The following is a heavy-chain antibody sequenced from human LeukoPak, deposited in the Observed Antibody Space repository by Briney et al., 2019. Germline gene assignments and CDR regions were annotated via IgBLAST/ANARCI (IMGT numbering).Heavy chain of an antibody. D-gene: IGHD6-19*01. CDR2: MNPNSGNT. CDR1: GYTFTSYD. J-gene: IGHJ4*02. CDR3: ARGSSIAVAGDY. V-gene: IGHV1-8*01. Sequence: ASVKVSCKASGYTFTSYDINWVRQATGQGLEWMGWMNPNSGNTGYAQKFQGRVTMTRNTSISTAYMELSSLRSEDTAVYYSARGSSIAVAGDYWGQGTLVTVSS.